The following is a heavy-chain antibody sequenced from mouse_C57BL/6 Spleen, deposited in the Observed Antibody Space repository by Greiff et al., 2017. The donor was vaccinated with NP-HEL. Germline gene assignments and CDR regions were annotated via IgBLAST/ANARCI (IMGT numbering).Heavy chain of an antibody. CDR2: INPNNGGT. J-gene: IGHJ1*03. CDR1: GYTFTDYY. CDR3: ARRAIRSPWGSPGYWYFDV. V-gene: IGHV1-26*01. D-gene: IGHD1-1*02. Sequence: VQLKESGPELVKPGASVKISCKASGYTFTDYYMNWVKQSHGKSLEWIGDINPNNGGTSYNQKFKGKATLTVDKSSSTAYMELRSLTSEDSAVYYCARRAIRSPWGSPGYWYFDVWGTGTTVTVSS.